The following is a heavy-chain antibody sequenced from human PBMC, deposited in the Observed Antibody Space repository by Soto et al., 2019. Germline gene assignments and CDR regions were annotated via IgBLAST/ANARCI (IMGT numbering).Heavy chain of an antibody. V-gene: IGHV3-23*01. CDR1: GFTFSSFA. CDR2: LTGSGDST. D-gene: IGHD4-17*01. CDR3: AIGTAVTTGDMAY. Sequence: EVQLLESGGGLVQPGGPLRLSCAASGFTFSSFAMTWVRQAPGKGLEWVSSLTGSGDSTYYADSVKGRFTISRDNSKNTLYLQMNSLRADDTALYYCAIGTAVTTGDMAYWGQGTLVRVSS. J-gene: IGHJ4*02.